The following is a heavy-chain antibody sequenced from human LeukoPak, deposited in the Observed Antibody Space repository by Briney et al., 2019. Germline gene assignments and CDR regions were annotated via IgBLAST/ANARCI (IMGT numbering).Heavy chain of an antibody. V-gene: IGHV4-38-2*01. D-gene: IGHD4-23*01. J-gene: IGHJ4*02. CDR1: GYSISSGYY. Sequence: KPSETLSLTCAVSGYSISSGYYWGWIRQPPGKGLAWIGSIYYSGSTYYNPSLKSRVTLSVDTSKNQFSLKLSSGTAADTAVYYCARRIVVTRGFDYWGQGTLVTVSS. CDR2: IYYSGST. CDR3: ARRIVVTRGFDY.